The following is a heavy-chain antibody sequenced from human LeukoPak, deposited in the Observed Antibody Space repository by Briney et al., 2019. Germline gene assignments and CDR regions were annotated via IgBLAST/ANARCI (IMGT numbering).Heavy chain of an antibody. CDR3: ARGHYGSGSQGSDY. D-gene: IGHD3-10*01. V-gene: IGHV1-2*02. CDR2: INPNSGDT. Sequence: GASVKVSCKASGYTFTGYYMHWVRQAPGQGLEWMGWINPNSGDTNYAQKFQGRVTMTSDTSISRAYVELSRLTSDDTAMYYCARGHYGSGSQGSDYWGQGTLVTVSS. J-gene: IGHJ4*02. CDR1: GYTFTGYY.